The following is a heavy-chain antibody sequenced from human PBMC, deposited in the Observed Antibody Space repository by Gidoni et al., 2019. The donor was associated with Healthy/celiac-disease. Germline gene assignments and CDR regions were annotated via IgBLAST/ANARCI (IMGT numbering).Heavy chain of an antibody. Sequence: QVQLVQSGAVVTTPGSSVKVSCKASGGTFSSYAISWVRQAPGQGLEWMGGIIPIFGTANYAQKFQGRGTITADKATSTAYMERSRLRSEDTAVYYCAEWFGEFVYWGQGTLVTVSS. CDR3: AEWFGEFVY. D-gene: IGHD3-10*01. J-gene: IGHJ4*02. CDR2: IIPIFGTA. CDR1: GGTFSSYA. V-gene: IGHV1-69*14.